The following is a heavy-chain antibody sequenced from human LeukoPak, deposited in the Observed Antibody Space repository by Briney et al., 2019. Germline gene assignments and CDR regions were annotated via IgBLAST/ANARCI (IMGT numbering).Heavy chain of an antibody. V-gene: IGHV1-18*01. CDR3: ATGSVPRSPVDY. D-gene: IGHD1-26*01. J-gene: IGHJ4*02. CDR1: GYTFTSYG. Sequence: ASVKVSCKASGYTFTSYGISWVRQAPGQGLEWMGWISAYNGNTNCAQKLQGRVTMTTDTSTSTAYMELRSLRSEDTAVYYCATGSVPRSPVDYWGQGTLVTVSS. CDR2: ISAYNGNT.